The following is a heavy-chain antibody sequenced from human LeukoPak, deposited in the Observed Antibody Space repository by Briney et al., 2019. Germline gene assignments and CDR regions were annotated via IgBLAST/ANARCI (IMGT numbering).Heavy chain of an antibody. V-gene: IGHV3-23*01. CDR3: AKLLRPTTESLYCSSTNCYSAPLGP. CDR1: GFTFSSYA. Sequence: GGSLRLSCAASGFTFSSYAMSWVRQAPGKGLECVSGISGSGTSTYYADSVKGRFAISRDNSKNRLYLQMNSLRAEDTAVYYCAKLLRPTTESLYCSSTNCYSAPLGPWGQGTLVTVSS. J-gene: IGHJ5*02. D-gene: IGHD2-2*02. CDR2: ISGSGTST.